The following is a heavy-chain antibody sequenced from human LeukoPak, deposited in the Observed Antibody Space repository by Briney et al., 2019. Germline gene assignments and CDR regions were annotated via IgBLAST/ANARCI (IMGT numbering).Heavy chain of an antibody. CDR2: IYSGGNT. V-gene: IGHV3-53*05. CDR1: GFTVSSNY. CDR3: ANPYCGGDCYSSYFQH. D-gene: IGHD2-21*02. Sequence: GGSLRLSCAVSGFTVSSNYMSWVRQAPGKGLEWVSVIYSGGNTYYADAVKGRFTISRDNSKNTLYLQMNSLRAEDTAVYYCANPYCGGDCYSSYFQHWGQGTLVTVSS. J-gene: IGHJ1*01.